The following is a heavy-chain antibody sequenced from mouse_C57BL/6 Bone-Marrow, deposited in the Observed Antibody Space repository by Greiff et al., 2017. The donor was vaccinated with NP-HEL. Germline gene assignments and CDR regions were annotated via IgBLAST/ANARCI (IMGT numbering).Heavy chain of an antibody. CDR3: AKLGYDGRGMDY. V-gene: IGHV1-69*01. J-gene: IGHJ4*01. CDR2: IDPSDSYT. CDR1: GYTFTSYW. Sequence: QVQLQQPGAELVMPGASVKLSCKASGYTFTSYWMHWVKQRPGQGLEWIGEIDPSDSYTNYNQKFKGKSTLTVDKSSSTAYMQLSSLTSEDSAVYYCAKLGYDGRGMDYWGQGTSVTGSS. D-gene: IGHD2-2*01.